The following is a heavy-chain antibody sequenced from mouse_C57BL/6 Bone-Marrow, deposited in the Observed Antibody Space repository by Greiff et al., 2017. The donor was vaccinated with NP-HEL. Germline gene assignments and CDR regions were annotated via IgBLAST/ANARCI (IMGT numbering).Heavy chain of an antibody. D-gene: IGHD2-10*02. V-gene: IGHV1-69*01. CDR3: ARSYGNYYAMDY. J-gene: IGHJ4*01. CDR1: GYTFTSYW. Sequence: VQLQQPGAELVMPGASVKLSCKASGYTFTSYWMHWVKQRPGQGLEWIGEIDPSDSYTNYNQKFKGKSTLTVDKSSSTAYMQLSSLTSEDSAVYYCARSYGNYYAMDYWGQGTSVTVSS. CDR2: IDPSDSYT.